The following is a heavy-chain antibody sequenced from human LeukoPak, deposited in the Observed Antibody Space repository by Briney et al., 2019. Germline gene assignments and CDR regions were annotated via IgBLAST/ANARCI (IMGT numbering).Heavy chain of an antibody. CDR2: MNPNSGNT. V-gene: IGHV1-8*01. CDR3: AREIPGGSGWSYYYYGMDV. D-gene: IGHD6-19*01. CDR1: VYTFTSYD. J-gene: IGHJ6*02. Sequence: GASVKVSCKASVYTFTSYDINWVRQATGQGLEWMVWMNPNSGNTGYAQNFQGRVTMTRNTSISTAYMELSNLRSEDTAVYYCAREIPGGSGWSYYYYGMDVWGQGTTVTVSS.